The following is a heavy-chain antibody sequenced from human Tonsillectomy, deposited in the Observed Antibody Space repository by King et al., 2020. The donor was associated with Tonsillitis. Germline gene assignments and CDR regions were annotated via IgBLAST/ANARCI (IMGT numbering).Heavy chain of an antibody. V-gene: IGHV4-39*01. CDR2: VHSSGST. J-gene: IGHJ4*02. Sequence: LQLQESGPGLVKPSETLSLMCTVSGGSISISYYWGWIRQPPGKGLEWIGTVHSSGSTYYNPSLKSRVTVSVDTSKSQFSLKLRSVTAADTAVYYCARLQGDIVVVPAAPDYWGQGIRVTVSS. CDR3: ARLQGDIVVVPAAPDY. CDR1: GGSISISYY. D-gene: IGHD2-2*01.